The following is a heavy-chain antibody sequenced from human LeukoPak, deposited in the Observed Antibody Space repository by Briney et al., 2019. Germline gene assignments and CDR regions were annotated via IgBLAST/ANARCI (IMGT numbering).Heavy chain of an antibody. CDR2: INHSGST. J-gene: IGHJ5*02. V-gene: IGHV4-34*01. CDR1: GGSFSGYY. D-gene: IGHD2-15*01. Sequence: SETLSLTCAVYGGSFSGYYWSWIRQPPGKGLEWIGEINHSGSTNYNPFLKSRVTISVDTSKNQFSLKLSSVTAADTAVYYCARGRRIVVVVAATPPGRWFNPWGQGTLVTVSS. CDR3: ARGRRIVVVVAATPPGRWFNP.